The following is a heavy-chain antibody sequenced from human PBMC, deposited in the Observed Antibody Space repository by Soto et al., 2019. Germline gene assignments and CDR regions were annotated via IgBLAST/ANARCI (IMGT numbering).Heavy chain of an antibody. CDR1: GGSISSSSYY. J-gene: IGHJ5*02. CDR2: IYYSGST. D-gene: IGHD3-3*01. Sequence: SETLSLTCTVSGGSISSSSYYWGWIRQPPGKGLEWIGSIYYSGSTYYNPSLKSRVTISVDTSKNQFSLKLSSVTAADTAVYYCARHSPRITIFGVVIIGWFDPWGQGTLVTVSS. CDR3: ARHSPRITIFGVVIIGWFDP. V-gene: IGHV4-39*01.